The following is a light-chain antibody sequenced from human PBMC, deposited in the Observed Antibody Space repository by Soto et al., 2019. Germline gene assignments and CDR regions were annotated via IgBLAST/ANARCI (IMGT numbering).Light chain of an antibody. CDR3: QQYDNLLT. V-gene: IGKV1-33*01. Sequence: DIQITQSPSSLSASVGDRVTITCQASQVISNYLNWYQQKPEKAPKLLMYDASNLETGVPSRFSGSVSGKDFTSTISSLQAEDIATYYYQQYDNLLTFGGGTKVEIK. J-gene: IGKJ4*01. CDR2: DAS. CDR1: QVISNY.